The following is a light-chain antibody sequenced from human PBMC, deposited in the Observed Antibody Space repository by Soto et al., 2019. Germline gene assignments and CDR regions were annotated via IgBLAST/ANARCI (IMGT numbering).Light chain of an antibody. Sequence: VLTQSPATLSLSPGERSTLSCRASQSVSSYFAWYQQKPGQAPRLLIYDASNRATGIPARFSGSGSGTDFTLSISSLEPEDFAIYYCQQRSNWPITFGQGTRLEIK. CDR3: QQRSNWPIT. V-gene: IGKV3-11*01. J-gene: IGKJ5*01. CDR2: DAS. CDR1: QSVSSY.